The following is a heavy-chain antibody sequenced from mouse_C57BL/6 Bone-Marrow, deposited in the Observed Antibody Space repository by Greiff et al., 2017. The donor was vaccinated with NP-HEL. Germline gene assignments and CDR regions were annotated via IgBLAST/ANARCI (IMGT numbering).Heavy chain of an antibody. Sequence: VQLQQSGAELVRPGTSVKVSCKASGYAFTNYLIEWVKQRPGQGLEWIGVINPGSGGTNYNEKFKGKATLTADKSSSTAYMQLSSLTSEDSAVDFCARLYDYDGTWFAYWGQGTLVTVSA. CDR2: INPGSGGT. CDR1: GYAFTNYL. CDR3: ARLYDYDGTWFAY. J-gene: IGHJ3*01. V-gene: IGHV1-54*01. D-gene: IGHD2-4*01.